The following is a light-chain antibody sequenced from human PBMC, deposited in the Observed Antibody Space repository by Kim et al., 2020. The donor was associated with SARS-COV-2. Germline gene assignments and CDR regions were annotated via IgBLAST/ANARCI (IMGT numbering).Light chain of an antibody. CDR2: RDI. CDR1: KLGGKY. CDR3: QAWDSNTAV. Sequence: ELTQPPSLSVYPGQTASITCSGDKLGGKYTSWYQQKPGQSPVVVIYRDIKRPSGIPERFSGSNSGNTATLTISGTQAMDEADYYCQAWDSNTAVFGGGTKVTVL. V-gene: IGLV3-1*01. J-gene: IGLJ3*02.